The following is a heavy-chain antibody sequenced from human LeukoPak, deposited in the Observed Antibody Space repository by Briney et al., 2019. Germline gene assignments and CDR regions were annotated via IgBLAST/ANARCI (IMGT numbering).Heavy chain of an antibody. Sequence: GGSLRLSCAASGFTFSSSAMSWVRQAPGKGQEWVSASSNNGGCTYYADSVQGRFTISRNNSKSTLCLQMNSLRAEDTAVYYCAKQLGYCSDGTCYFPYWGQGTLVTVSS. CDR2: SSNNGGCT. CDR3: AKQLGYCSDGTCYFPY. V-gene: IGHV3-23*01. CDR1: GFTFSSSA. D-gene: IGHD2-15*01. J-gene: IGHJ4*02.